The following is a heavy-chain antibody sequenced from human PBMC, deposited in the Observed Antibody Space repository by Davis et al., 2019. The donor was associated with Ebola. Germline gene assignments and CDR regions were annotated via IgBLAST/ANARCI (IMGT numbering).Heavy chain of an antibody. CDR3: ARRYADSSGCYFGY. CDR1: GGSISSSSYY. D-gene: IGHD3-22*01. CDR2: IYYSGST. J-gene: IGHJ4*02. V-gene: IGHV4-39*01. Sequence: SETLSLTCTVSGGSISSSSYYWGWIRQPPGKGLEWIGSIYYSGSTYYNPSLKSRVTISVDTSKNQFSLKLSSVTAADTAVYYCARRYADSSGCYFGYWGQGTLVTVSS.